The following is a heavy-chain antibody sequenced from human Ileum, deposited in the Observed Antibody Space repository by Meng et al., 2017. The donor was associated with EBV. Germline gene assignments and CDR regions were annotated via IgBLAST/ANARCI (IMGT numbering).Heavy chain of an antibody. D-gene: IGHD3-3*01. Sequence: QVQVHQSGAGLLEPSETLSITCADYGGSFRGNYWSWIRQSPGKRLEWIGEINESGSTNYNPSLKSRVTILMDTSKNQFSLKLTSVTAADAAVYYCRNAFCSAAAGCSDYWGQGTLVTVSS. CDR3: RNAFCSAAAGCSDY. CDR1: GGSFRGNY. CDR2: INESGST. J-gene: IGHJ4*02. V-gene: IGHV4-34*01.